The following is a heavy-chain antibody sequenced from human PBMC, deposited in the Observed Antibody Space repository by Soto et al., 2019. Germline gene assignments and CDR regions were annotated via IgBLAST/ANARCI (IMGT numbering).Heavy chain of an antibody. J-gene: IGHJ6*01. D-gene: IGHD5-18*01. CDR2: ISFDGTNK. CDR1: GFTFTRYG. Sequence: GSLRLSCAASGFTFTRYGIHWVRQAPGKGLEWVAVISFDGTNKNYADSVKGRFTVSRDNLRTMVYLQMNSLRGEDTAVYYCVKERYAQLWLEDYGMDVWGQGTTVTVSS. CDR3: VKERYAQLWLEDYGMDV. V-gene: IGHV3-30*18.